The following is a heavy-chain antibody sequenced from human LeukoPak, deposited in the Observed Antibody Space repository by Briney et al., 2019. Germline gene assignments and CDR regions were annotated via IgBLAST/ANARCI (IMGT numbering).Heavy chain of an antibody. CDR3: ARAAYCGGDCYSDDY. V-gene: IGHV1-69*04. CDR1: GGTFSSYA. CDR2: IIPIFGIA. D-gene: IGHD2-21*02. J-gene: IGHJ4*02. Sequence: SVKVSCKASGGTFSSYAISWVRQAPGQGLEWMGRIIPIFGIANYAQKFQGRATITADKSTSTAYMELSSLRSEDTAVYYCARAAYCGGDCYSDDYWGQGTLVTVSS.